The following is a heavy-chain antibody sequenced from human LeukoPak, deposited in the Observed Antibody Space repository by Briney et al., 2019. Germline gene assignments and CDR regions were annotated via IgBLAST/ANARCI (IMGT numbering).Heavy chain of an antibody. V-gene: IGHV4-59*08. CDR3: ARHPELYFFDS. D-gene: IGHD3-10*01. CDR1: GASISSYY. Sequence: SEILSLTCTVSGASISSYYWSWIRQPPGKGLEWVGYISYSGSTNYNPSLKSRVTISADTSKNQVSLTLSSVTAADTAVYYCARHPELYFFDSWGQGTLVTVSS. J-gene: IGHJ4*02. CDR2: ISYSGST.